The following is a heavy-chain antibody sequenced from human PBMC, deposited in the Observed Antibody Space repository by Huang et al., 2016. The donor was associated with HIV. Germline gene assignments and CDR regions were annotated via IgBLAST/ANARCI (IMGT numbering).Heavy chain of an antibody. V-gene: IGHV3-30*02. D-gene: IGHD5-12*01. CDR3: AKDLRGDGYKERGFDY. CDR1: GFTFRGYG. J-gene: IGHJ4*02. Sequence: QVQLVECGGGVVEPGGSLRLSCAASGFTFRGYGMNWVRQAPGKGLEWVAFIRYDGSTKYYADAVKGRFTISRDNSKNTLYLQMNGLRAEDTAVYYCAKDLRGDGYKERGFDYWGQGTLVTVSS. CDR2: IRYDGSTK.